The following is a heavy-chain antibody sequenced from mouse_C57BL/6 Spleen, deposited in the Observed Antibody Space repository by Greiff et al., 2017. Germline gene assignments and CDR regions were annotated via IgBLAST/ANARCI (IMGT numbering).Heavy chain of an antibody. CDR1: GYTFTSYW. V-gene: IGHV1-59*01. CDR2: IDPSDSYT. CDR3: ARKFLGSSYDWYFDV. D-gene: IGHD1-1*01. Sequence: QVQLQQPGAELVGPGTSVKLSCKASGYTFTSYWMHWVKQRPGQGLEWIGVIDPSDSYTNYNQKFKGKATLTVDTSSSTAYMQLSSLTSEDSAVYYCARKFLGSSYDWYFDVWGTGTTVTVSS. J-gene: IGHJ1*03.